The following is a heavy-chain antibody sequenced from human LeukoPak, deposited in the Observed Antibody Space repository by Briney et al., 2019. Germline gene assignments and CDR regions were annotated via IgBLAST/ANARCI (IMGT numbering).Heavy chain of an antibody. CDR3: VSDRSSGLYHYDSSGFLF. CDR1: AFKFSDYY. Sequence: GRSLRLSCAASAFKFSDYYMNWIRQAPGKGREWVSSISSSGDISYYTDSVKGRFSISRDNAKNSLFLQMHGLRAEDTAVYFCVSDRSSGLYHYDSSGFLFWGRGTLVTVSS. J-gene: IGHJ4*01. CDR2: ISSSGDIS. V-gene: IGHV3-11*04. D-gene: IGHD3-22*01.